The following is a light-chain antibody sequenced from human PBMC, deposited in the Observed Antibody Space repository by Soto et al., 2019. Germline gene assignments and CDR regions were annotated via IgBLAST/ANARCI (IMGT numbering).Light chain of an antibody. J-gene: IGKJ1*01. CDR1: QSIASY. CDR3: QQRSNWPQT. V-gene: IGKV1-39*01. CDR2: AAS. Sequence: DIQMTHSPSSLSSSVVDRLTITCRASQSIASYLNWYQQKPGEAPKLLIYAASSLQSGVPSRFSGSGSGTDFTLTISSLEPEDFAVYYCQQRSNWPQTFGQGTKVDIK.